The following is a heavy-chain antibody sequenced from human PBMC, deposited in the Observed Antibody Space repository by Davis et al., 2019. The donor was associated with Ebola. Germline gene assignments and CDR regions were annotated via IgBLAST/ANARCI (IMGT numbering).Heavy chain of an antibody. Sequence: AASVKVSCKASGGTFDSFAISWVRQAPGQGLEWMGGIVPVFATPTYAQMFQGRVTLTADDSTSTVHMELSSLRAEDTAVYYCATDRNHYFDSRDYHYYGMDVWGQGTTVTVSS. D-gene: IGHD3-22*01. CDR1: GGTFDSFA. CDR2: IVPVFATP. J-gene: IGHJ6*02. CDR3: ATDRNHYFDSRDYHYYGMDV. V-gene: IGHV1-69*13.